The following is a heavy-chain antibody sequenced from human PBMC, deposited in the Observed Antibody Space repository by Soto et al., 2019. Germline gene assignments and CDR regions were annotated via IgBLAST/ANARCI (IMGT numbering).Heavy chain of an antibody. J-gene: IGHJ4*02. CDR3: ARGAPPFDD. CDR1: GLTLSDHY. V-gene: IGHV3-72*01. Sequence: EVQLVQSGGGLVQPGGSLRLSCAASGLTLSDHYMDWVRQTPGKGLEWIGRSRNKVIGYTTEYAASVKGRFTISRDDSKNSLYLQMNSLGIAETAVYYCARGAPPFDDWGQGTLVTVSS. CDR2: SRNKVIGYTT.